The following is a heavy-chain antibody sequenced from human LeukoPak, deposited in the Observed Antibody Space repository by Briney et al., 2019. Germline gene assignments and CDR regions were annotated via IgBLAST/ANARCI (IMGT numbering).Heavy chain of an antibody. D-gene: IGHD6-19*01. CDR1: GFIFDDYA. CDR2: ITWNSDNI. V-gene: IGHV3-9*01. CDR3: AHQSSGWRYYFDY. Sequence: GGSLRLSCAASGFIFDDYAMHWVRQAPGKGLEWVSGITWNSDNIDYADSVKGRFTISRDNAKNSLYLQMNSLRAEDTAVYYCAHQSSGWRYYFDYWGQGTLVTVSS. J-gene: IGHJ4*02.